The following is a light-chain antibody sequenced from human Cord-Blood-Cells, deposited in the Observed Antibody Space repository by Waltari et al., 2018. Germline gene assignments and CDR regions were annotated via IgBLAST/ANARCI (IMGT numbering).Light chain of an antibody. V-gene: IGLV2-14*01. CDR3: SSYTSSSTWV. CDR1: SSDVGGYTY. Sequence: QSALTHPAPVSGSPGQSITISCTGTSSDVGGYTYVSWYQQHPGKAPKLMIYDVSKRPSGVSNRFSGSKSGNTASLTISGLQAEDEADYYCSSYTSSSTWVFGGGTKLTVL. J-gene: IGLJ3*02. CDR2: DVS.